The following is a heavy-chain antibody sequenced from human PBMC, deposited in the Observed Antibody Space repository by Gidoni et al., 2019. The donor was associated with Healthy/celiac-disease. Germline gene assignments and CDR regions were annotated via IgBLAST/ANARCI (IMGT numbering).Heavy chain of an antibody. CDR1: GGSVSSGSYY. J-gene: IGHJ6*02. V-gene: IGHV4-61*01. CDR2: IYYSGST. CDR3: AREPRGYYGMDV. D-gene: IGHD3-16*01. Sequence: VQLQESGPGLVKPSETLSLTCTVSGGSVSSGSYYWSWIRQPPGKGLEWIGYIYYSGSTNYNPSLKSRVTISVETSKNQFALKLSSVTAADTAVYYCAREPRGYYGMDVWGQGTTVTVSS.